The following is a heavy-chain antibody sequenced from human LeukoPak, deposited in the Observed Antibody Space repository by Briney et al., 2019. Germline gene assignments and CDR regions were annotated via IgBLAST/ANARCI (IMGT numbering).Heavy chain of an antibody. CDR1: GFTFSSYE. J-gene: IGHJ4*02. CDR2: ISSGGSTI. V-gene: IGHV3-48*03. Sequence: TGGSLRLSCAASGFTFSSYEMNWVRQAPGKGLEWISYISSGGSTIYYADSVKGRFTISRDNAKNSLYLQMNSLRAEDTAVYYCAKDRHYYGSGSFYTYFDYWGQGTLVTASS. CDR3: AKDRHYYGSGSFYTYFDY. D-gene: IGHD3-10*01.